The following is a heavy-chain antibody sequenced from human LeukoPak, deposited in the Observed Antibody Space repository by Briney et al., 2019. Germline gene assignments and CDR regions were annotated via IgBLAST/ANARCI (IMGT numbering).Heavy chain of an antibody. V-gene: IGHV1-3*03. CDR3: ARGSGSSGWPFDY. D-gene: IGHD6-19*01. J-gene: IGHJ4*02. CDR1: GYTFTSYA. CDR2: INAGNGNT. Sequence: ASVKVSCKASGYTFTSYAMHWVRQAPGQRLEWMGWINAGNGNTKYSQEFQGRVTITRDTSASTAYMELSSLRSEDMAVYYCARGSGSSGWPFDYWGQGTLVTVSS.